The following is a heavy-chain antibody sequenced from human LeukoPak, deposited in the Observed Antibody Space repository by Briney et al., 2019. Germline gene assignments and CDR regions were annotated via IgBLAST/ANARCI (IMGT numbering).Heavy chain of an antibody. CDR2: ISSSSSYI. D-gene: IGHD3-22*01. V-gene: IGHV3-21*01. J-gene: IGHJ4*02. CDR1: GFTFSSYS. Sequence: PGGSLRLSCAASGFTFSSYSMNWVRQAPGKGLEWVSSISSSSSYIYYADSVKGRFTISRDNSKNTLYLQMNSLRAEDTAVYYCARVRRGYYDSSGYLDYWGQGTLVTVSS. CDR3: ARVRRGYYDSSGYLDY.